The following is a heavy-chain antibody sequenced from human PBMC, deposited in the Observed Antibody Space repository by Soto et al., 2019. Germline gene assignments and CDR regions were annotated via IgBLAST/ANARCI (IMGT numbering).Heavy chain of an antibody. V-gene: IGHV4-31*03. CDR3: ARRWGRTFDY. Sequence: SETLSLTCTVSGGSISSGAYYWSWIRQHPGKGLEWIGYIYYIGSPYYNPSLKSRVTISIDTSKNQFSLKLTSVTAADTAVYYCARRWGRTFDYWGQGTLDTVSS. D-gene: IGHD7-27*01. CDR1: GGSISSGAYY. J-gene: IGHJ4*02. CDR2: IYYIGSP.